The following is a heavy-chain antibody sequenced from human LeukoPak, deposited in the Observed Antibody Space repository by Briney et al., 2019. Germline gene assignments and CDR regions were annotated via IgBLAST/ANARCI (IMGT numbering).Heavy chain of an antibody. CDR2: IYYSGST. CDR3: ARGWSPGQLEWPVYYYYMDV. CDR1: GGSISSSSYY. J-gene: IGHJ6*03. Sequence: SETLSLTCTVSGGSISSSSYYWGWIRQPPGKGLEWIGSIYYSGSTYYNPSLKSRVTISVDTSKNQFSLKLSSVTAADTAVYYCARGWSPGQLEWPVYYYYMDVWGKGTTVTVSS. D-gene: IGHD6-19*01. V-gene: IGHV4-39*01.